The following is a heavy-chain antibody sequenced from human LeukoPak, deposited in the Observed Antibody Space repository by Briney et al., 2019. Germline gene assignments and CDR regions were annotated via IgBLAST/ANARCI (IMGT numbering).Heavy chain of an antibody. CDR1: GYTFTSYD. CDR3: ARTATIFGVVIILPY. V-gene: IGHV1-8*01. CDR2: MNPNSGNT. D-gene: IGHD3-3*01. Sequence: ASVTVSFKASGYTFTSYDINWVRQATGQGLEWMGWMNPNSGNTGYAQKFQGRVTMTRNTSISTACMELSRLRSEDTAVYYCARTATIFGVVIILPYWGQGTLVTVSS. J-gene: IGHJ4*02.